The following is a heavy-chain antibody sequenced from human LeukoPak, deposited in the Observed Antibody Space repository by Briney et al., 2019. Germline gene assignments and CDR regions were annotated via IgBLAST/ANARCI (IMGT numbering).Heavy chain of an antibody. Sequence: GGSLRLSCAASGFTFDDYAMHWVRQAPGKGLEWVSGISWNSGSIGYADSVKGRFTISRDNAKNSLYLQMNSLRAEDTALYYCAKDMVRGVRTGFDYWGQGTLVTVSS. J-gene: IGHJ4*02. D-gene: IGHD3-10*01. CDR1: GFTFDDYA. V-gene: IGHV3-9*01. CDR2: ISWNSGSI. CDR3: AKDMVRGVRTGFDY.